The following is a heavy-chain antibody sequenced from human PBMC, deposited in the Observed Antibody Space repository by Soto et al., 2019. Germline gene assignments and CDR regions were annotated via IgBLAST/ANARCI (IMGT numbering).Heavy chain of an antibody. CDR2: TSYSGSST. D-gene: IGHD3-10*01. Sequence: GGSLRLSCAASGFTFSIYAMSWVRQAPGKGLEWVSGTSYSGSSTYYADSVKGRFTISRDNSKNTLYLQMNSLRGEDTAVYYCAKDRQLLWFDYWGQGTLVTVSS. V-gene: IGHV3-23*01. J-gene: IGHJ4*02. CDR1: GFTFSIYA. CDR3: AKDRQLLWFDY.